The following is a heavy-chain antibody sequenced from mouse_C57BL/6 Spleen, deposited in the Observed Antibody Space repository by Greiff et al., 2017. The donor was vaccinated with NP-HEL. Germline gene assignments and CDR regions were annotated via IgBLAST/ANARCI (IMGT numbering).Heavy chain of an antibody. CDR3: ARHVWYFDV. CDR1: GYTFTSYW. Sequence: QVQLKQPGAELVMPGASVKLSCKASGYTFTSYWMHWVKQRPGQGLEWIGEIDPSDSYTNYNQKFKGKSTLTVDKSSSTAYMQLSSLTSEDSAVYYCARHVWYFDVWGTGTTVTVSS. J-gene: IGHJ1*03. CDR2: IDPSDSYT. V-gene: IGHV1-69*01.